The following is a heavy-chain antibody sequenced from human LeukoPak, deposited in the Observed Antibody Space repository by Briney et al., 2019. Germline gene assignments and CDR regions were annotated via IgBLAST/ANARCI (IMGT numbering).Heavy chain of an antibody. CDR2: ISYDGSNK. CDR1: GFTFSSYA. Sequence: GGSLRLSCAASGFTFSSYAMHWVRQAPGKGLEWVAVISYDGSNKYYADSVKGRFTISRGNSKNTLYLQMNSLRAEDTAVYYCAKGTHSGYSYGYYYYYMDVWGKGTTVIVSS. D-gene: IGHD5-18*01. J-gene: IGHJ6*03. CDR3: AKGTHSGYSYGYYYYYMDV. V-gene: IGHV3-30-3*01.